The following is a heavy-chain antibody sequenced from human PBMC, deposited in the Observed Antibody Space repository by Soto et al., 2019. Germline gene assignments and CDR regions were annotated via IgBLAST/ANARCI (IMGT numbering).Heavy chain of an antibody. CDR1: GCTFTSYD. Sequence: ASVKVSCKASGCTFTSYDINWVRQATGQGLEWMGWMNPNSGNTGYAQKFQGRVTMTRNTSISTAYMELSSLRSEDTAVYYCARGPRGYSGYEYNSWGQGTLVTVSS. V-gene: IGHV1-8*01. D-gene: IGHD5-12*01. CDR2: MNPNSGNT. J-gene: IGHJ4*02. CDR3: ARGPRGYSGYEYNS.